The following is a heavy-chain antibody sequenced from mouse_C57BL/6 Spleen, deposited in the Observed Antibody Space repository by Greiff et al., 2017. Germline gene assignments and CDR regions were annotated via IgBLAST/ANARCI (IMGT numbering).Heavy chain of an antibody. J-gene: IGHJ3*01. Sequence: EVMLVESGGGLVKPGGSLKLSCAASGFTFSSYTMSWVRQTPEKRLEWVATISGGGGNTYYPDSVKGRFTISRDNAKNTLYLQMSSLRSEDTALYYCARRSSGYPGFAYWGQGTLGTVSA. V-gene: IGHV5-9*01. D-gene: IGHD3-2*02. CDR3: ARRSSGYPGFAY. CDR1: GFTFSSYT. CDR2: ISGGGGNT.